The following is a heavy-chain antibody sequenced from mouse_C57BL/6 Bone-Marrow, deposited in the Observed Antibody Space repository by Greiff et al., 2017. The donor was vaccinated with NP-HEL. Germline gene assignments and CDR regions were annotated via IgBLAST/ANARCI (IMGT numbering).Heavy chain of an antibody. CDR2: ISYDGSN. CDR1: GYSITSGYY. V-gene: IGHV3-6*01. D-gene: IGHD6-5*01. J-gene: IGHJ2*01. Sequence: EVHLVESGPGLVKPSQSLSLTCSVTGYSITSGYYWNWIRQFPGNKLEWMGYISYDGSNNYNPSLKNRISITRDTTKNQFYLKLNSVTTEDTATYYCARGAYGFDYWGQGTTLTVSS. CDR3: ARGAYGFDY.